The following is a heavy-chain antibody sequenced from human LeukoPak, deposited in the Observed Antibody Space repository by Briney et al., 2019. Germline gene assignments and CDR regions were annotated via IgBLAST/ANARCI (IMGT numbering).Heavy chain of an antibody. CDR2: IDSGRGSST. J-gene: IGHJ4*02. Sequence: GGSLRLSCAASGFTFRSYEMNWVRQAPGKGLEWVSYIDSGRGSSTNYADSVKGRFTISRDNSKNTLYLQMNSLRAEDTAVYYCAKGIAADDWGQGTLVTVSS. D-gene: IGHD6-13*01. CDR1: GFTFRSYE. V-gene: IGHV3-NL1*01. CDR3: AKGIAADD.